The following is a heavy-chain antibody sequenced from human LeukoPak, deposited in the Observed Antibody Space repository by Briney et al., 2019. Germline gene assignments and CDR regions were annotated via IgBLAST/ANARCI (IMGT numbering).Heavy chain of an antibody. J-gene: IGHJ4*02. D-gene: IGHD4-23*01. CDR1: GGSISSGHYY. Sequence: PSETLSLTCNVSGGSISSGHYYWSWIRQHPGRGLEWIGYIYYSGGTYYNPSLKRRITISVDTSKNQFSLKLTSVSDADTAVYYCARGGLRWAPHWGQGTLVTVSS. CDR2: IYYSGGT. V-gene: IGHV4-31*03. CDR3: ARGGLRWAPH.